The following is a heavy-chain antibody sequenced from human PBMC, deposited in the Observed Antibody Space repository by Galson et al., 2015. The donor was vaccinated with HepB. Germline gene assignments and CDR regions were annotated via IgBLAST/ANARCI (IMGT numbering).Heavy chain of an antibody. CDR2: ITGTGVIV. J-gene: IGHJ2*01. V-gene: IGHV3-48*02. D-gene: IGHD3-10*01. CDR3: ARDGRSPVEFWFDL. CDR1: RFTFSTHS. Sequence: SLRLSCAASRFTFSTHSMNWVRQAPGKGLEWIAYITGTGVIVYADSVQGRFTTSRDNAKYSLFLQMNSLRDEDTAVYYCARDGRSPVEFWFDLWGRGTLVTVSS.